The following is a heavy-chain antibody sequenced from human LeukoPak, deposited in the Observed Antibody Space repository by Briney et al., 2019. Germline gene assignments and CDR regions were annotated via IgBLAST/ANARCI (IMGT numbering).Heavy chain of an antibody. CDR2: IWYDGTNK. V-gene: IGHV3-33*06. Sequence: GGSLRRSCAASGFTFSNYGMHWVRQAPGKGLEWVAVIWYDGTNKFYADSVKGRFTISRDISKNTLYLQMNSLTVEDTAVYYCTKSGSAWAFFQDWGQGTLVTVSS. J-gene: IGHJ1*01. CDR3: TKSGSAWAFFQD. CDR1: GFTFSNYG. D-gene: IGHD6-19*01.